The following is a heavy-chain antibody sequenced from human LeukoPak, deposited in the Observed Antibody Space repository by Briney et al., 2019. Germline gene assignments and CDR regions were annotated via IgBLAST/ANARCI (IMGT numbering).Heavy chain of an antibody. J-gene: IGHJ4*02. CDR3: ARAQYSSGWLVTPGYYFDY. CDR2: IIPIFGTA. Sequence: ASVKVSCKASGGTFSSYAISWVRQAPGQGLEWMGGIIPIFGTANCAQKFQGRVTITADESTSTAYMELSSLRSEDTAVYYCARAQYSSGWLVTPGYYFDYWGQGTLVTVSS. V-gene: IGHV1-69*13. CDR1: GGTFSSYA. D-gene: IGHD6-19*01.